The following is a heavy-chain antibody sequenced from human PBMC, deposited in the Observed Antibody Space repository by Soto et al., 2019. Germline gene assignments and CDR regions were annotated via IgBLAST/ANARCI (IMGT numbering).Heavy chain of an antibody. Sequence: EVQLVESGGGLVKPGGSLRLSCAASGFTFSSYSMNWVRQAPGKGLEWVSSISSSSSYIYYADSVKGLFTISRDNAKNSLYLQMNSLRAEDTAVYYCARKGGSGSYYHDAFDIWGQGTMVTVSS. D-gene: IGHD3-10*01. CDR2: ISSSSSYI. CDR1: GFTFSSYS. V-gene: IGHV3-21*01. J-gene: IGHJ3*02. CDR3: ARKGGSGSYYHDAFDI.